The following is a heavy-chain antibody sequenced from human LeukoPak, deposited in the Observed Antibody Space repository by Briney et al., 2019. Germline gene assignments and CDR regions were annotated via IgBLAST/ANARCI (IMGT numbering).Heavy chain of an antibody. Sequence: GGSLRLSCAASGFTFSTYWMHWIRQAPGKGLEWVSSLSASGSNRYYADSVKGRFTISRDNSKNTLYLQMNSLRAEDTAVYYCAKDPNDYGDYYFDYWGQGTLVTVSS. CDR2: LSASGSNR. CDR1: GFTFSTYW. V-gene: IGHV3-23*01. CDR3: AKDPNDYGDYYFDY. J-gene: IGHJ4*02. D-gene: IGHD4-17*01.